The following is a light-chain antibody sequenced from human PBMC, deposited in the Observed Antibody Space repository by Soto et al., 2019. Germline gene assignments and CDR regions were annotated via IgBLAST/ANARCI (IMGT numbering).Light chain of an antibody. CDR1: NIGSKT. V-gene: IGLV3-21*04. J-gene: IGLJ2*01. CDR3: QVWDSSSDHVI. CDR2: YDS. Sequence: SYELTQPPSVSVPPGKTARITCGGNNIGSKTVHWYQQKPGQAPVLVIYYDSDRPSGIPERFSGSNSGNTATLTISRVEAGDEADYYCQVWDSSSDHVIFGGGTKLTVL.